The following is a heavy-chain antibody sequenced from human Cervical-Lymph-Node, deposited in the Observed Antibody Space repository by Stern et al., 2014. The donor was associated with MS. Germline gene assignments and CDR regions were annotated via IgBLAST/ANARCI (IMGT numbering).Heavy chain of an antibody. CDR2: IFPADSDT. J-gene: IGHJ4*02. D-gene: IGHD3-3*01. CDR1: SYW. V-gene: IGHV5-51*01. Sequence: SYWIGWVRQMPGKGLEWLGIIFPADSDTRYSPAFQGPVTTSADKSISTAYLQWSSLKASDTAIYYCARVDGTVFVFDYWGQGTLVTVSS. CDR3: ARVDGTVFVFDY.